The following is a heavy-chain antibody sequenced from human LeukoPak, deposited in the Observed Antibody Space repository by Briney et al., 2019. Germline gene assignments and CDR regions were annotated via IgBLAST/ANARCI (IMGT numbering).Heavy chain of an antibody. CDR2: INAGNGNT. V-gene: IGHV1-3*03. D-gene: IGHD4-23*01. J-gene: IGHJ4*02. Sequence: ASVKVSCKASGYTFTSYAMHWVRQAPGQRLEWMGWINAGNGNTKYSQEFQGRVTMTRDMSTSTVYMELSSLRSEDTAVYYCARADKKVTVVNLYYWGQGTLVTVSS. CDR1: GYTFTSYA. CDR3: ARADKKVTVVNLYY.